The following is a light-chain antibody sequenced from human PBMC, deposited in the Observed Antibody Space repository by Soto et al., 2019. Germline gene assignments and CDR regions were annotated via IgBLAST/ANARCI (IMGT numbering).Light chain of an antibody. CDR3: QQYCSSPYT. Sequence: EIVLTQSPGTLSLSPGERATLSCRASQSVTTDYLAWYQQKPGQAPRLLIYGASSRATGSPDRFSGSGSGTDFTLTISRLEPEDVAVYYCQQYCSSPYTFGQGTKLEIK. CDR1: QSVTTDY. V-gene: IGKV3-20*01. J-gene: IGKJ2*01. CDR2: GAS.